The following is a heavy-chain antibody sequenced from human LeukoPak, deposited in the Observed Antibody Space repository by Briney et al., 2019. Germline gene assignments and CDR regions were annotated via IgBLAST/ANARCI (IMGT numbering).Heavy chain of an antibody. Sequence: GGSLRLSCAASGFTFSSYAMSWVRQAPGKGLEWVSAISGSGGSTYYADSVKGRFTISRDNSKNTLYLQMNSLRAEGTAVYYCAKVMQTTVVTYYFDYWGQGTLVTVSS. D-gene: IGHD4-23*01. CDR3: AKVMQTTVVTYYFDY. J-gene: IGHJ4*02. CDR1: GFTFSSYA. CDR2: ISGSGGST. V-gene: IGHV3-23*01.